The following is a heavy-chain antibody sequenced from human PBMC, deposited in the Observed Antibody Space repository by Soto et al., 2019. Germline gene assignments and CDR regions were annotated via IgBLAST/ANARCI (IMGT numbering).Heavy chain of an antibody. CDR1: GGTFSSYA. CDR2: IIPIFGTA. D-gene: IGHD1-7*01. Sequence: GASVKVSCKASGGTFSSYAISWVRQAPGQGLEWMGGIIPIFGTANYAQKFQGRVTITADESTSTAYMELSSLRSEDTAVYYCARYGITGTTRLRFDPWGQGTPVTVSS. J-gene: IGHJ5*02. CDR3: ARYGITGTTRLRFDP. V-gene: IGHV1-69*13.